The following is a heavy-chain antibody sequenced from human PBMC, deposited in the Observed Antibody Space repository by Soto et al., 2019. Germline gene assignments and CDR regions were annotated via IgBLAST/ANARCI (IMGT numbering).Heavy chain of an antibody. D-gene: IGHD4-17*01. J-gene: IGHJ6*02. CDR1: GFTFSSYA. Sequence: GGSLRLSCAASGFTFSSYAMHWVRQAPGKGLEWVAVISYDGSNKYYADSVKGRFTISRDNSKNTLYLQMNSLRAEDTAVYYCAREYYGERGYYYGMDVWGQGTTVTVS. CDR2: ISYDGSNK. V-gene: IGHV3-30-3*01. CDR3: AREYYGERGYYYGMDV.